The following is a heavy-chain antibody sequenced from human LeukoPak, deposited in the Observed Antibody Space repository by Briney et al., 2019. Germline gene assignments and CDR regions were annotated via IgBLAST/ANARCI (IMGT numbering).Heavy chain of an antibody. CDR2: IIPIFGTA. CDR1: GGTFSSYA. D-gene: IGHD1-7*01. Sequence: SVKVSCKASGGTFSSYATSWVRQAPGQGLEWMGGIIPIFGTANYAQKFQGRVTITADESTSTAYMELSSLRSEDTAVYYCARVGHNWNYGWFDPWGQGTLVTVSS. CDR3: ARVGHNWNYGWFDP. V-gene: IGHV1-69*13. J-gene: IGHJ5*02.